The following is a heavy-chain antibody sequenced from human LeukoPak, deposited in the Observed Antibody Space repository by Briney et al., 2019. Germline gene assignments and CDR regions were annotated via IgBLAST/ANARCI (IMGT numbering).Heavy chain of an antibody. V-gene: IGHV3-43*02. CDR2: ISGDGGST. CDR3: AKDIRGIAAAGTGDY. CDR1: GFTFDDYA. J-gene: IGHJ4*02. D-gene: IGHD6-13*01. Sequence: TGGSLRLSCAASGFTFDDYAMHWVRQAPGKGPEWVSLISGDGGSTYYADSVKGRFTISRDNSKNSLYLQMNSLRTEDTALYYCAKDIRGIAAAGTGDYWGQGTLVTVSS.